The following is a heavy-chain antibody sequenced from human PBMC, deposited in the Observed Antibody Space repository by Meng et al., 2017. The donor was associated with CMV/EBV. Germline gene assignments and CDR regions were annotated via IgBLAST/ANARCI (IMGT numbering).Heavy chain of an antibody. V-gene: IGHV4-34*01. CDR3: ARRRHQWLAYYFDY. CDR1: GGSFSGYY. Sequence: GSLRLSCAVYGGSFSGYYWSWIRQPPGKGLEWIGEINHSGSTNYNPSLKSRVTISVDTSKNQFSLKLSSVTAADTAVHYCARRRHQWLAYYFDYWGQGTLVTVSS. D-gene: IGHD6-19*01. CDR2: INHSGST. J-gene: IGHJ4*02.